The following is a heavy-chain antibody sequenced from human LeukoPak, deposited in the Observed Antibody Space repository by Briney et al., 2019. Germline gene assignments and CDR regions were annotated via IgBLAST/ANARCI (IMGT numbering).Heavy chain of an antibody. CDR2: INPSDGST. CDR3: ARDVAREFDY. J-gene: IGHJ4*02. CDR1: GSIFINYY. V-gene: IGHV1-46*01. Sequence: ASVKVSCTASGSIFINYYIHWVRQAPGQGLEWMGVINPSDGSTNYAQKYRDRVTMTRDTSTRTVYMQLSSLRSDDTAVYYCARDVAREFDYWGQGTLVTVSS.